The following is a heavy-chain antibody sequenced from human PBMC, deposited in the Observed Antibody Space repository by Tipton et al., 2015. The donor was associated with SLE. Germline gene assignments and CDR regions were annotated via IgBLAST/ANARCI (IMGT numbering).Heavy chain of an antibody. CDR2: ISSSGNYI. Sequence: AVSGFTFSGFTMNWFRQAPGKGLEWLSSISSSGNYIFYADSVKGRFTISRDNSKNTVYLQMNSLRTEDTAVYYCAGELLDYFDFWGQGTLVTVSS. D-gene: IGHD1-26*01. CDR1: GFTFSGFT. V-gene: IGHV3-21*01. CDR3: AGELLDYFDF. J-gene: IGHJ4*02.